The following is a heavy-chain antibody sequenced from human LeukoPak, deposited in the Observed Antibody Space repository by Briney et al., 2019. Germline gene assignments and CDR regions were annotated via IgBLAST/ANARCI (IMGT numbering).Heavy chain of an antibody. J-gene: IGHJ4*02. CDR2: IIPIFGAA. Sequence: SVKVSCKASGYTFTSYGISWVRQAPGQGLEWMGGIIPIFGAANYAQKFQGRVTITADESTSTAYMELSSLRSEDTAVYYCARYYSGWYYFDYWGQGTLVTVSS. CDR3: ARYYSGWYYFDY. V-gene: IGHV1-69*13. CDR1: GYTFTSYG. D-gene: IGHD6-19*01.